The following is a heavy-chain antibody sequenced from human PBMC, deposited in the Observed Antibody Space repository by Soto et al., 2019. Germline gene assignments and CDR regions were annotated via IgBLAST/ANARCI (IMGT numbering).Heavy chain of an antibody. J-gene: IGHJ5*02. V-gene: IGHV3-23*01. Sequence: VQLLESGGGLVQPGGSLRLSCAASGFTFSSYAMSWVRQAPGKGLEWVSGISGSGVNTYYADSVKGRLTISRDNSKNTLYLQMNSLRADDTALYYCAKGQFFFDPWGQGSLVTVSS. CDR2: ISGSGVNT. CDR3: AKGQFFFDP. CDR1: GFTFSSYA. D-gene: IGHD4-4*01.